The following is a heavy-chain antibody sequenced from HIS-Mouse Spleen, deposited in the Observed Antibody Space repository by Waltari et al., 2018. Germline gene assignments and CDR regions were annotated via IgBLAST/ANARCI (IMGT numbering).Heavy chain of an antibody. V-gene: IGHV4-34*01. D-gene: IGHD1-26*01. CDR1: GGSFSGYY. CDR3: ARGALLGSYYWGEYFQH. CDR2: INHSGST. Sequence: QVQLQQWGAGRLKPSETLSLTCAVYGGSFSGYYLTWIRQPPGKGLEWIGEINHSGSTNYNPSLKSRVTISVDTSKNQFSLKLSSVTAADTAVYYCARGALLGSYYWGEYFQHWGQGTLVTVSS. J-gene: IGHJ1*01.